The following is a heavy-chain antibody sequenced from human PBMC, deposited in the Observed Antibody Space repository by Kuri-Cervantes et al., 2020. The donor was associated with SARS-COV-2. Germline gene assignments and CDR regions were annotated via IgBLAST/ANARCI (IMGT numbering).Heavy chain of an antibody. D-gene: IGHD5-18*01. CDR2: ISGSGGST. V-gene: IGHV3-23*01. CDR3: ARVSLDTAMVTSYVDY. CDR1: GFTFSSYA. Sequence: LSLTCAASGFTFSSYAMSWVRQAPGKGLEWVSAISGSGGSTYYADSVKGRFTISRDNAKNSLYLQMNSLRAEDTAVYYCARVSLDTAMVTSYVDYWGQGTLITVSS. J-gene: IGHJ4*02.